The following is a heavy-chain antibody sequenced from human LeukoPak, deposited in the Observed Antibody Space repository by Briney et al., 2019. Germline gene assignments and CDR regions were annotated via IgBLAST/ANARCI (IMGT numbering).Heavy chain of an antibody. CDR1: GASISSYY. Sequence: SETLSLTCTVSGASISSYYWSWIRQPAGKGLEWIGRIYTSGGTNYNPSLKSRVTMSVDTSKNQFSLKLSSVTAADTAVYYCASFGVFQYLDYWGQGTLVTVSS. J-gene: IGHJ4*02. CDR3: ASFGVFQYLDY. V-gene: IGHV4-4*07. CDR2: IYTSGGT. D-gene: IGHD2-8*01.